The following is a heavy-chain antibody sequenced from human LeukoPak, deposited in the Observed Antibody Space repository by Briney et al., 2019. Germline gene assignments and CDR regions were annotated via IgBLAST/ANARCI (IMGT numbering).Heavy chain of an antibody. CDR3: ARGIVVKPSANWFDP. J-gene: IGHJ5*02. CDR2: INVGNGDT. CDR1: GYTFSRYV. V-gene: IGHV1-3*01. D-gene: IGHD2-2*01. Sequence: RWASVKVSCKTSGYTFSRYVIHWLRRAPGQRLEWMGWINVGNGDTKYSRKFQGRVIITRDTSASTAYMELSSLRFEDTAVYYCARGIVVKPSANWFDPWGQGTPVTVSS.